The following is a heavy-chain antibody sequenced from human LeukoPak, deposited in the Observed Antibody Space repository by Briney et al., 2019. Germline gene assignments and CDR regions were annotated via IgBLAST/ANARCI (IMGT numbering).Heavy chain of an antibody. CDR3: ARDVGSAYCGGDCYSVYCYYGMDV. CDR1: GYTFTGYY. CDR2: INPNSGGT. V-gene: IGHV1-2*02. Sequence: ASVKVSCKASGYTFTGYYMHWVRQAPGQGLEWMGWINPNSGGTNYAQKFQGRVTMTTDTSTSTAYMELRSLRSDDTAVYYCARDVGSAYCGGDCYSVYCYYGMDVWGQGTTVTVSS. D-gene: IGHD2-21*02. J-gene: IGHJ6*02.